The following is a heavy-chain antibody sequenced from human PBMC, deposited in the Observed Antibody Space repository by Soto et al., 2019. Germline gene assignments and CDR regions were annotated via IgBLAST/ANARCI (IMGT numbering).Heavy chain of an antibody. CDR1: GGSISSYY. J-gene: IGHJ6*03. CDR2: IYYSGST. V-gene: IGHV4-59*08. CDR3: ARLKAYYYYMDV. Sequence: SETLSLTCTVSGGSISSYYWSWIRQPPGKGLEWIGYIYYSGSTNYNPSLKSRVTISVDTSKNQFSLKLSSVTAADTAVYYCARLKAYYYYMDVWGKGTTVTVSS.